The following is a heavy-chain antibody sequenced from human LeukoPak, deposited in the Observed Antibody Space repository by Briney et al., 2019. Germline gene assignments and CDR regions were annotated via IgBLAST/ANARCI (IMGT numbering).Heavy chain of an antibody. D-gene: IGHD6-19*01. J-gene: IGHJ4*02. CDR2: ISAYNGNT. CDR3: ARGGSTGYSSGWYNQDY. Sequence: ASVKASCTASGHTFTSYGISWVRQAPGQGLEWMGWISAYNGNTTYAQTLQGRVTMTTDISTRTAYMELRSLRSDDTAVYYCARGGSTGYSSGWYNQDYSGQGTLVTVSS. CDR1: GHTFTSYG. V-gene: IGHV1-18*01.